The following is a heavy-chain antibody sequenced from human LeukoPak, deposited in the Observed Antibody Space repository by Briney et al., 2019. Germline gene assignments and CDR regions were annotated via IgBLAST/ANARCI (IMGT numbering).Heavy chain of an antibody. J-gene: IGHJ4*02. CDR3: ARVVDTHFDY. Sequence: PGGSLRLSCAASGFTFISYWMTWVRQAPGKGLEWVASIKQDGSEKSYVDSVKGRFTISRDSGKNSLYLQMNSLRAEDTAVYYCARVVDTHFDYWGQGTLVTVSS. V-gene: IGHV3-7*02. CDR1: GFTFISYW. D-gene: IGHD5-18*01. CDR2: IKQDGSEK.